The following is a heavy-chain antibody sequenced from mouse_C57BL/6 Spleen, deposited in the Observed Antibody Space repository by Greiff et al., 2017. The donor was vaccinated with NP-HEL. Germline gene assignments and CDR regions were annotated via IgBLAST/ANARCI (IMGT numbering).Heavy chain of an antibody. J-gene: IGHJ3*01. CDR1: GYTFTSYW. Sequence: QVQLKQPGAELVKPGASVKLSCKASGYTFTSYWMHWVKQRPGQGLEWIGMIHPNSGSTNYNEKFKSKATLTVDKSSSTAYMQLSSLTSEDSAVYYCAREGYYGSSGFAYWGQGTLVTVSA. CDR2: IHPNSGST. D-gene: IGHD1-1*01. CDR3: AREGYYGSSGFAY. V-gene: IGHV1-64*01.